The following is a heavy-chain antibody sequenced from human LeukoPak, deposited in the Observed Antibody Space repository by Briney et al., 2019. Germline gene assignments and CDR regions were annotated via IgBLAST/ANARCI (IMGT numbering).Heavy chain of an antibody. CDR1: GASISEYGYY. CDR3: ARGDRLLFY. Sequence: SETLSLTCAVSGASISEYGYYWSWTRQPSGRGLEWIGYIYHSGSAYYNPSLMSRATISADRSKNQYFLNVTSVTAADTAMYYCARGDRLLFYWGPGTQVTVSS. V-gene: IGHV4-30-2*01. CDR2: IYHSGSA. J-gene: IGHJ4*02.